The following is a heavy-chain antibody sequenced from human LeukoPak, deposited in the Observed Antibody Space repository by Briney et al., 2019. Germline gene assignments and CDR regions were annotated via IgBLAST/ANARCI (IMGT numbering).Heavy chain of an antibody. CDR2: ISSSSSYI. V-gene: IGHV3-21*01. J-gene: IGHJ6*02. CDR1: GFTFSSYA. D-gene: IGHD3-9*01. CDR3: ARVPYYDILTGYLYGMDV. Sequence: GGSLRLSCAASGFTFSSYAMSWVRQAPGKGLEWVSSISSSSSYIYYADSVKGRFTISRDNAKNSLYLQMNSLRAEDTAVYYCARVPYYDILTGYLYGMDVWGQGTTVTVSS.